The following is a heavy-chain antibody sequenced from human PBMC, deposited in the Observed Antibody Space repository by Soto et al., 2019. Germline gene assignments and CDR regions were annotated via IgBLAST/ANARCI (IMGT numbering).Heavy chain of an antibody. J-gene: IGHJ3*01. CDR1: GLPFSALS. CDR2: VSPGGDVS. V-gene: IGHV3-23*01. D-gene: IGHD1-20*01. Sequence: EVQLLESGGGLVQPGGPLSLSGPASGLPFSALSWTWVGRAPGKGLEWVSTVSPGGDVSHYTDSVKGRFTISRDNSRRTLHLQMDSLRAEDAAVYFCVRRAITATTNWGAFDVWGQGIVVTVSS. CDR3: VRRAITATTNWGAFDV.